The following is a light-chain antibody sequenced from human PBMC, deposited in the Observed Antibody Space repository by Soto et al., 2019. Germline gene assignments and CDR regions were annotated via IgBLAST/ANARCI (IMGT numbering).Light chain of an antibody. CDR3: QHYNTWT. J-gene: IGKJ1*01. V-gene: IGKV1-5*03. CDR2: KAS. Sequence: DIQMTQSPSTLSASVGDRVTITCRASQSISSWLAWYQQKPGKAPKLLIYKASSLESGVTSRFRGSGSGTKFALTISRLQPDDFGSYYCQHYNTWTFGQVTKVEIK. CDR1: QSISSW.